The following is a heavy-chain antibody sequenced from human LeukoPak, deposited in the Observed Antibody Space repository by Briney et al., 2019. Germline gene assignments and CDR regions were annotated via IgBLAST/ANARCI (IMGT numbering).Heavy chain of an antibody. CDR1: GGIFSSYA. CDR2: IIPILGIA. V-gene: IGHV1-69*04. CDR3: ARDLPPYYFDY. Sequence: SVKVSCKASGGIFSSYAISWVRQAPGQGLEWMGRIIPILGIANYAHKFQGRVTITTDKSTSTAYMDLSSLRSEDTAVYYCARDLPPYYFDYWGQGTLVTVSS. J-gene: IGHJ4*02.